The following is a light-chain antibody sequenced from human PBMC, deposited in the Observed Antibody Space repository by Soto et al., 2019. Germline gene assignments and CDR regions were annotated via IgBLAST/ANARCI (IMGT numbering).Light chain of an antibody. CDR2: GAS. J-gene: IGKJ1*01. CDR3: QQYNNWHPWT. V-gene: IGKV3-15*01. Sequence: EIVMTQSPATLSVSPGERATLSCRASQSVSSNLAWYQQKPRQAPRLLIYGASTRATGIPARFSGSGSGTEFTLTISSLRSEDSAIYYCQQYNNWHPWTFGQGTKVDIK. CDR1: QSVSSN.